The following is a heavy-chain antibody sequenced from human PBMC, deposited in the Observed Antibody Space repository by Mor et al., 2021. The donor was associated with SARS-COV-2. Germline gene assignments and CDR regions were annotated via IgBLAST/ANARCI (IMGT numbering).Heavy chain of an antibody. J-gene: IGHJ4*02. CDR2: ISSTGSNA. V-gene: IGHV3-23*01. CDR3: ARGGWLGVTGAHY. Sequence: VSVISSTGSNANYADSVKGRFFISRDNSKDTLYLQMNSLRADDTALYYCARGGWLGVTGAHYWGQGTLVTVSS. D-gene: IGHD2-15*01.